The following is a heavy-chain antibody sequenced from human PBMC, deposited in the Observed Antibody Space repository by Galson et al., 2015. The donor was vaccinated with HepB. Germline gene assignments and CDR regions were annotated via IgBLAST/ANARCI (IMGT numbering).Heavy chain of an antibody. CDR2: ISGSGGST. D-gene: IGHD3-3*01. CDR3: AKDHKGRITIFGVVVVSSWFDP. J-gene: IGHJ5*02. Sequence: SLRLSCAASGFTFSSYAMSWVRQAPGKGLEWVSAISGSGGSTYYADSVKGRFTISRDNSKNTLYLQMNSLRAEDTAVYYCAKDHKGRITIFGVVVVSSWFDPWGQGTLVTVSS. V-gene: IGHV3-23*01. CDR1: GFTFSSYA.